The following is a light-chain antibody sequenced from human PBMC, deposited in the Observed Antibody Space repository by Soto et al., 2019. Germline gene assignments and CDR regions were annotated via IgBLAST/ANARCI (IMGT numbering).Light chain of an antibody. Sequence: QSAMTQPPSVSAAPGQRVTISCSGSSSNIGGNSVSWYQQLPGTAPKLLIYDDDKRPSGIPDRFSGSKSGTSATLGITGFQTGDEADYYCGSWDSSLSAYVFVTGTKLTVL. J-gene: IGLJ1*01. CDR2: DDD. V-gene: IGLV1-51*01. CDR1: SSNIGGNS. CDR3: GSWDSSLSAYV.